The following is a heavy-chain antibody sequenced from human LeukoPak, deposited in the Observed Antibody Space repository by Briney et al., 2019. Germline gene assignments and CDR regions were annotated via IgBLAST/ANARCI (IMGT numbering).Heavy chain of an antibody. CDR2: IKQDGSEK. CDR3: ARDGDYDFWSGSDYYYYMDV. D-gene: IGHD3-3*01. Sequence: PGGSLRLSCAASGFTFSSYWMSWVRQAPGKGLEWVANIKQDGSEKYYVDSVKGRFTISRDNAKNSLYLQMNSLRAEDTAVYYCARDGDYDFWSGSDYYYYMDVWGKGTTVTVSS. V-gene: IGHV3-7*01. CDR1: GFTFSSYW. J-gene: IGHJ6*03.